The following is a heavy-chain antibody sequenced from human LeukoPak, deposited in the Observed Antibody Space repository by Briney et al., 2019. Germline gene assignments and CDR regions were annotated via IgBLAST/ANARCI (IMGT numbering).Heavy chain of an antibody. CDR2: ISYDGNII. Sequence: PGGSLRLSCAASGFPFNSYALHWVRQAPGKGLEWVALISYDGNIIEYADSMKGRFIISRDNSKNTLFLQMNSLTREDTAVYYCARGVEVVAADVFDHWGQGTLVTVSS. CDR3: ARGVEVVAADVFDH. D-gene: IGHD2-2*01. V-gene: IGHV3-30*04. CDR1: GFPFNSYA. J-gene: IGHJ4*02.